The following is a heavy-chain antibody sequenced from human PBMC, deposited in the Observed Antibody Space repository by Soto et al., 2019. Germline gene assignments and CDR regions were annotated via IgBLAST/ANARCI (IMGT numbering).Heavy chain of an antibody. CDR2: ISSSSSTI. Sequence: EVQLVESGGGLVQPGGSLRLSCAASGFTFSSYSMNWVRQAPGKGLEWVSYISSSSSTIYYADSVKGRFTISRDNAKNSLYLQMNSLRDEDTAVYYCARDPVVVVVAAGYFDLWGRGTLFTVSS. CDR3: ARDPVVVVVAAGYFDL. CDR1: GFTFSSYS. J-gene: IGHJ2*01. D-gene: IGHD2-15*01. V-gene: IGHV3-48*02.